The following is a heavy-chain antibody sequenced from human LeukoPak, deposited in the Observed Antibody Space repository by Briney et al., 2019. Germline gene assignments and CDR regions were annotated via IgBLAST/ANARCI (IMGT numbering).Heavy chain of an antibody. V-gene: IGHV1-2*02. CDR1: GYTFTGYY. CDR2: VNPNSGGT. CDR3: ARDRNFPSGGIQLWLFDY. D-gene: IGHD5-18*01. Sequence: GASVKVSCKASGYTFTGYYLHWVRQAPGQGLEWMGWVNPNSGGTNYAQKFQGRVTMTRDTSISTAYMELSRLTSDDTAVYYCARDRNFPSGGIQLWLFDYWGQGTLVTVSS. J-gene: IGHJ4*02.